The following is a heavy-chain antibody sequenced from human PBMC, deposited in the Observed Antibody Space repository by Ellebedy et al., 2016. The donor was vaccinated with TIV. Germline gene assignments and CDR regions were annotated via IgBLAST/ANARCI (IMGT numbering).Heavy chain of an antibody. V-gene: IGHV3-9*01. CDR1: GSVFDDYS. CDR2: ISWNSNTI. J-gene: IGHJ3*01. CDR3: AKARMRLNDGLEV. Sequence: PGGSLRLSCATSGSVFDDYSMHWVRQAPGKGLEWVSSISWNSNTIAYAGSVNGRFTISRDNAKSSLFLQMNGLRVEDTALYYCAKARMRLNDGLEVWGQGTMVTVS.